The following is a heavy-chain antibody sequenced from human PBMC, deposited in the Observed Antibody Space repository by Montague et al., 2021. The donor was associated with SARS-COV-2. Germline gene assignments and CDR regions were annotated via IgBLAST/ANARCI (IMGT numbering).Heavy chain of an antibody. CDR1: GGSISSSY. CDR2: IYHYGSA. D-gene: IGHD7-27*01. CDR3: ARHANWDRYCFDY. J-gene: IGHJ4*02. Sequence: SETLSLTCSVSGGSISSSYWSWIRQPPGKGLEWIGSIYHYGSAKYNPSLKSRVTISVDTSKTQFSLKLSSVTAVDTAVYYCARHANWDRYCFDYWGQGTLVTVSS. V-gene: IGHV4-59*08.